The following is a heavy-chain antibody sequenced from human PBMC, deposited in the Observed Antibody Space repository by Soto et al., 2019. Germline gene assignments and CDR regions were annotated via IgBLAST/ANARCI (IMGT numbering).Heavy chain of an antibody. CDR1: GYSFSSYG. D-gene: IGHD3-10*01. J-gene: IGHJ5*02. CDR3: ARDWFPRFDP. V-gene: IGHV1-18*01. Sequence: QVHLVQSGPEVKKPGASMEVSCKASGYSFSSYGITWVRQAPGQGLEWMGWINPSTNETNYAQRFQGRVTVTTDTSTTTAYIELRNLKYDDTAVYYCARDWFPRFDPWGPGTLVTVSS. CDR2: INPSTNET.